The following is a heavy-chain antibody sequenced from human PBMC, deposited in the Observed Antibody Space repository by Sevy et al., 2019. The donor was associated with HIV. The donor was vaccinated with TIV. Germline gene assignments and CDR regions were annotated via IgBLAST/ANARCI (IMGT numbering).Heavy chain of an antibody. CDR2: IRSETYGETT. Sequence: GGSLRLSCTASGFTFGDYAMSWFRQAPGRGVEWVGFIRSETYGETTEYAASVKGRFTVSRDDSKSIVYLQMNSLRDEDTAVYYCAREGASPYSGYDYPARPGQHHFDYWGQGTLVTVSS. J-gene: IGHJ4*02. CDR3: AREGASPYSGYDYPARPGQHHFDY. CDR1: GFTFGDYA. D-gene: IGHD5-12*01. V-gene: IGHV3-49*03.